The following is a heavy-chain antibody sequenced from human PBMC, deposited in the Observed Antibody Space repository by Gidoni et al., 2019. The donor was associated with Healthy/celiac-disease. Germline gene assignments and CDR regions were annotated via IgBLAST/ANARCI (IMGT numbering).Heavy chain of an antibody. V-gene: IGHV3-23*01. Sequence: VRSLRLSCAASGFTFSSYAMSWVRQAPGKGLEWVSAISGSGGSTYYADSVKGQFPLSRDISKNTLYLQMNSLRAEDAAVYYCAKKRGVYSSGWYGFDYWGQGTLVTVSS. CDR2: ISGSGGST. CDR3: AKKRGVYSSGWYGFDY. D-gene: IGHD6-19*01. CDR1: GFTFSSYA. J-gene: IGHJ4*02.